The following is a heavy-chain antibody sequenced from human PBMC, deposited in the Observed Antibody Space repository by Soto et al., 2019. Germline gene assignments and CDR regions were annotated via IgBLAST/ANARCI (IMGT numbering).Heavy chain of an antibody. CDR2: INPNSGGT. Sequence: GALVKVSCTASGYTFTCYYMHWVRQAPGKGLEWMGWINPNSGGTNYAQKFQGWVTMTRDTSISTAYMELSRLRADDTAGYYCARDGGQRSYYYGSGSYPDYGMDVWGQGTTVTVSS. D-gene: IGHD3-10*01. J-gene: IGHJ6*02. V-gene: IGHV1-2*04. CDR3: ARDGGQRSYYYGSGSYPDYGMDV. CDR1: GYTFTCYY.